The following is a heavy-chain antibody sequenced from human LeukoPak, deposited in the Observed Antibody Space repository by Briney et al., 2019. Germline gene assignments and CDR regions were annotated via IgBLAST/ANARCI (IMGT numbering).Heavy chain of an antibody. CDR3: ARGYCSGGSCYSALDY. CDR2: IIPIFGTA. J-gene: IGHJ4*02. D-gene: IGHD2-15*01. CDR1: GGTFSSYG. Sequence: GASVKVSCKASGGTFSSYGINWVRQAPGQGLEWMGGIIPIFGTANYAQKFQGRVTITADKSTSTAYMELSSLRSEDTAVYYCARGYCSGGSCYSALDYWGQGTLVTVSS. V-gene: IGHV1-69*06.